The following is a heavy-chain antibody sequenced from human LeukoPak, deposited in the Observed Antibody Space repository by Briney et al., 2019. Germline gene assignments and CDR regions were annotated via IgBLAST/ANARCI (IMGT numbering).Heavy chain of an antibody. D-gene: IGHD2-21*02. Sequence: SETRSPTCAVSGVSISDTKWWSWVRQPPGKGLEWIGEIFQRGSTNYNPSLKSQATISVDKPKNQFSRKRTSVAAADTAVFYCAGVPAFYCGDYWTSSNYFDYWGQGTLVTVSS. CDR1: GVSISDTKW. CDR2: IFQRGST. CDR3: AGVPAFYCGDYWTSSNYFDY. V-gene: IGHV4-4*02. J-gene: IGHJ4*02.